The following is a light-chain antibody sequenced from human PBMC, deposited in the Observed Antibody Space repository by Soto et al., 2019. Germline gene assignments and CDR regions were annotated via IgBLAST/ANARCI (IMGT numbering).Light chain of an antibody. Sequence: QSVLTEPAGVSGSPGQSITISCTGTSSDVGNYKYVSWYQQHPGKAPKLMIYEVSNRPSGVSNRFSGSKSGNTASLTISGLQAEDEADYYCNSYAGSYTLYVFGTGTKSPS. CDR2: EVS. CDR3: NSYAGSYTLYV. CDR1: SSDVGNYKY. J-gene: IGLJ1*01. V-gene: IGLV2-14*01.